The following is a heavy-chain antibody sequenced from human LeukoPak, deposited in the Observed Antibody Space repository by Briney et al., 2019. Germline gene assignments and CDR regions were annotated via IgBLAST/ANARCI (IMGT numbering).Heavy chain of an antibody. CDR1: GFTFSSYG. CDR3: ARGGWSRNSLDAFDI. D-gene: IGHD6-19*01. V-gene: IGHV3-30*02. J-gene: IGHJ3*02. CDR2: IRYDGSNK. Sequence: GGSLRLSCAASGFTFSSYGMHWVRQAPGKGLEWVAFIRYDGSNKYYADSVKGRFTISRDNAKNSLYLQMNSLRAEDTAVYYCARGGWSRNSLDAFDIWGQGTMVTVSS.